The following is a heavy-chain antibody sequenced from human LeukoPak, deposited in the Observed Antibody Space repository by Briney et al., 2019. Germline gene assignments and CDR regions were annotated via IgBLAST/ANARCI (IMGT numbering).Heavy chain of an antibody. CDR3: ARVDCSSTSCYYYFDY. J-gene: IGHJ4*02. CDR1: GYTFTSYD. Sequence: EASVKVSCKASGYTFTSYDINWVRQATGQGLEWMGWMNPNSGNTGYAQKLQGRVTITRNTSISTAYMELSSLRSEDTAVYYCARVDCSSTSCYYYFDYWGQGTLVTVSS. CDR2: MNPNSGNT. V-gene: IGHV1-8*03. D-gene: IGHD2-2*01.